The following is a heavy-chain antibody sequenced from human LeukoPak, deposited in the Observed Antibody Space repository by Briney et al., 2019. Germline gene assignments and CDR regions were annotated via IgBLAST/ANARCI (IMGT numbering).Heavy chain of an antibody. V-gene: IGHV4-59*08. D-gene: IGHD5-18*01. J-gene: IGHJ3*02. CDR3: ASERGVDTAIGADAFDI. CDR2: IYYSGST. Sequence: SETLSLTCTVSGGSTSSYYWSRIRQPPGKGLEWIGYIYYSGSTNYNPSLKSRVTISVDTSKNQFSLKLSSVTAADTAVYYCASERGVDTAIGADAFDIWGQGTMVTVSS. CDR1: GGSTSSYY.